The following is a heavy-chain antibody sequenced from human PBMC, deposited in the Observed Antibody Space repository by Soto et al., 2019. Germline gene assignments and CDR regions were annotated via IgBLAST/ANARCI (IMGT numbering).Heavy chain of an antibody. CDR2: INPNGGGT. CDR3: ARAVHTMIQGVRFRVDQ. V-gene: IGHV1-2*02. D-gene: IGHD3-10*01. CDR1: VYAFTGND. Sequence: SVAVSWSACVYAFTGNDMYWVRQAPGQGLEWMGWINPNGGGTKYAQKFQGRVTMTRDTSINTAYMELTRLTSDDTAVYYCARAVHTMIQGVRFRVDQWGQGTLVTVSS. J-gene: IGHJ4*02.